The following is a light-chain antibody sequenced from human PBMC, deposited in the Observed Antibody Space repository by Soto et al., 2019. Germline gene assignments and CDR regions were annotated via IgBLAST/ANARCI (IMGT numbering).Light chain of an antibody. CDR1: QSISSW. V-gene: IGKV1-5*03. Sequence: DIQMTQSPPTLSASVGDRVTITCRASQSISSWLAWYQQKPGTAPKLLIYKASSLQSGVPSRFSGSGSGTEFTLTISSLQPDDFATYYCQQYSSYPYTFGQGTKLEIK. J-gene: IGKJ2*01. CDR3: QQYSSYPYT. CDR2: KAS.